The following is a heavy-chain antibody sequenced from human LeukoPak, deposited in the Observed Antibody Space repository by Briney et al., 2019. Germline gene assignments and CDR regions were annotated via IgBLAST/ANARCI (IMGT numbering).Heavy chain of an antibody. J-gene: IGHJ3*02. Sequence: PGGSLRLSCAASGFIFSSYWIHWVRHAPGKGLVWVSRLNSDGSSTNYADSVKGRFTISRDNAKNSLYLQMNSLRAEDMALYYCAKDTAAAGAGRAFDIWGQGTMVTVSS. CDR2: LNSDGSST. CDR1: GFIFSSYW. CDR3: AKDTAAAGAGRAFDI. D-gene: IGHD6-13*01. V-gene: IGHV3-74*01.